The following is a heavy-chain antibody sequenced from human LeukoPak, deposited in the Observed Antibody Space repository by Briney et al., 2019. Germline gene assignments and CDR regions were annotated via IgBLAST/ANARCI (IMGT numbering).Heavy chain of an antibody. CDR2: IYYSGST. CDR3: ARDPTVYDSSGYSPGGAFDI. D-gene: IGHD3-22*01. CDR1: GGSISSSSYY. Sequence: SETLSLTCTVSGGSISSSSYYWGWIRQPPGKGLEWIGSIYYSGSTNYNPSLKSRVTISVDTSKNQFSLKLSSVTAADTAVYYCARDPTVYDSSGYSPGGAFDIWGQGTMVTVSS. J-gene: IGHJ3*02. V-gene: IGHV4-39*07.